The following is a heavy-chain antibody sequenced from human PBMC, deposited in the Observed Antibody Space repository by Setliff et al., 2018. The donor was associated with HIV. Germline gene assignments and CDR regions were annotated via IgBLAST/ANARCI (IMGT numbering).Heavy chain of an antibody. CDR2: IWFDGSNE. J-gene: IGHJ4*02. CDR1: GFTFSNYG. CDR3: AAGDGGGSYHRFFEF. Sequence: LSLSCEASGFTFSNYGMDWVRQAPGKGLEWVAVIWFDGSNEFYADSVKGRFTVSRDNSKNTLYLQMNSLRPEDTAVYYCAAGDGGGSYHRFFEFWGQGTLVTVPQ. V-gene: IGHV3-33*08. D-gene: IGHD1-26*01.